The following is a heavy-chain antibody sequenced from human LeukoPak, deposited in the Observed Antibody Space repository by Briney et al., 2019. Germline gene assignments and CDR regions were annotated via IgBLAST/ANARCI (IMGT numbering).Heavy chain of an antibody. J-gene: IGHJ4*02. CDR1: GYSISSGYY. CDR2: IYHSGST. V-gene: IGHV4-38-2*01. Sequence: SETLSHTCAVSGYSISSGYYWGWIRQPPGKGLEWIGSIYHSGSTYYNPSLKSRVTISVDTSKNQFSLKLSSVTAADTAVYYCARAGVVVTAIPQYWGQGTLVTVSS. D-gene: IGHD2-21*02. CDR3: ARAGVVVTAIPQY.